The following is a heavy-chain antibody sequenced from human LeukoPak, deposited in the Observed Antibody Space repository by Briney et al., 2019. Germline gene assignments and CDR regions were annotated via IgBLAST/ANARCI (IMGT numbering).Heavy chain of an antibody. CDR1: GGSFSGYY. Sequence: SETLPLTCAVYGGSFSGYYWSWIRQPPGKGLEWIGEINHSGSTNYNPSLKSRVTISVDTSKNQFSLKLSSVTAADTAVYYCARGATGYSSSWYLVVYYYGMDVWGQGTTVTVSS. CDR2: INHSGST. V-gene: IGHV4-34*01. CDR3: ARGATGYSSSWYLVVYYYGMDV. D-gene: IGHD6-13*01. J-gene: IGHJ6*02.